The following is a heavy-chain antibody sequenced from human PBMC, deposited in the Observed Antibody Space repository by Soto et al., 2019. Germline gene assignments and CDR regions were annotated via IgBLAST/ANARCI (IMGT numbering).Heavy chain of an antibody. D-gene: IGHD6-6*01. CDR1: GFTLSGYA. J-gene: IGHJ6*03. CDR3: ARRARPDFYYMDV. V-gene: IGHV3-64*01. CDR2: ISSNGVGT. Sequence: GGSLRLSCGASGFTLSGYAMGWVRQAPGKGLEYVSGISSNGVGTYYANSVQGRFTISRDNSKNTVYLQMGSLRPEDMAVYYCARRARPDFYYMDVWGKGTTVTVSS.